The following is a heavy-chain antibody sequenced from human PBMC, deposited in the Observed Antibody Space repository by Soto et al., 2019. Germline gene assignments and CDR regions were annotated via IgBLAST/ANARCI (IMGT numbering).Heavy chain of an antibody. CDR2: IYYSGST. CDR1: GGSISSGGYY. Sequence: QVQLQESGPGLVKPSQTLSLTCTVSGGSISSGGYYWSWIRQHPGKGLEWIGYIYYSGSTYYNPSLKSRVTMSVDTSKNQFSLKLSSVTAADTAVYYCARCSGGSCYLIDYWGQGTLVTVSS. D-gene: IGHD2-15*01. J-gene: IGHJ4*02. V-gene: IGHV4-31*03. CDR3: ARCSGGSCYLIDY.